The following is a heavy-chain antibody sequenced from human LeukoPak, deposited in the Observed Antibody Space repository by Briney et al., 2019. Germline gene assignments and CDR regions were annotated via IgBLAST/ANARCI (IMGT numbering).Heavy chain of an antibody. CDR1: GYTFTGYY. J-gene: IGHJ6*03. V-gene: IGHV1-2*02. D-gene: IGHD6-13*01. CDR2: INPNSGGT. CDR3: ARDGSIAAADIPGDYYYYYMDV. Sequence: ASVKVSCKASGYTFTGYYMHWVRQAPGQGLEWMGWINPNSGGTNYAQKFQGRVTMTRDTSISTAYMELSRLRSDDTAVYYCARDGSIAAADIPGDYYYYYMDVWGQGTLVTVSS.